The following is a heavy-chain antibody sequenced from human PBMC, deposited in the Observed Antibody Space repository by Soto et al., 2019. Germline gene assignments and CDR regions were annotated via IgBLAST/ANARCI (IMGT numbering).Heavy chain of an antibody. Sequence: QDQLVQSGVEVKKPGASVMVSCKASGYSFTNYGITWVRQAPGQGFEWMGWISAYNGNTNYAQKFQGRVTLTTDASTSTAYLELRSLRSDDTAVYYCARDRGVAPPVAGNTHYDYYMDVWGKGTTVTVSS. J-gene: IGHJ6*03. V-gene: IGHV1-18*01. CDR2: ISAYNGNT. CDR1: GYSFTNYG. CDR3: ARDRGVAPPVAGNTHYDYYMDV. D-gene: IGHD6-19*01.